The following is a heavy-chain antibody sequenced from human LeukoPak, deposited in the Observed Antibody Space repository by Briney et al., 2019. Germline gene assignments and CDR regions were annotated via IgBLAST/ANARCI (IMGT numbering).Heavy chain of an antibody. D-gene: IGHD2-15*01. CDR2: IYYSGST. J-gene: IGHJ4*02. CDR1: GGSISSGGYY. CDR3: ARSSVVAATPVY. Sequence: SETLSLTCTVSGGSISSGGYYWSWIRQHPGKGLEWIGYIYYSGSTYYNPSLKSRVTISVDTSKNQFSLKLSSVTAADTAVCYCARSSVVAATPVYWGQGTLVTVSS. V-gene: IGHV4-31*03.